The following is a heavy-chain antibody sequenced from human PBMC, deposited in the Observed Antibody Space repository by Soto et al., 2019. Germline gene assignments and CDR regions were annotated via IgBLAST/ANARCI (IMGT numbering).Heavy chain of an antibody. CDR3: VRVKERGSPLGSQFDY. CDR1: GFSFSTYG. CDR2: IKEDENEK. J-gene: IGHJ4*02. Sequence: EVQLVESGGALVQPGGSLRHSCAASGFSFSTYGMSWVREAPGKGLEWGASIKEDENEKPYVASVKGRFTLSRANANTPLSLQLAGLRAADTAIYYCVRVKERGSPLGSQFDYWGQGTLVTVSS. D-gene: IGHD2-2*03. V-gene: IGHV3-7*05.